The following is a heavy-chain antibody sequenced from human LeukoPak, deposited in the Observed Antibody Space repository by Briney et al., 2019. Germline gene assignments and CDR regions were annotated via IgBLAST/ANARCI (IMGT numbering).Heavy chain of an antibody. J-gene: IGHJ4*02. D-gene: IGHD6-13*01. Sequence: VKVSCKXFXYDFKTYAVSWVRQAPGQGLEWMGWISGYAPNFQDRVTMTTDTSTSTAYIELRSLSLDDTAVYYCARGGGQTSSWRSFDLWGQGTLVIVSS. V-gene: IGHV1-18*01. CDR1: XYDFKTYA. CDR2: ISGY. CDR3: ARGGGQTSSWRSFDL.